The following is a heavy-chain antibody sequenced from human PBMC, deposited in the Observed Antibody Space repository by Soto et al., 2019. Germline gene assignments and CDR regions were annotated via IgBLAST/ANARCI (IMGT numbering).Heavy chain of an antibody. CDR1: GFTFSSYW. CDR3: ARAVGSYTNWFDP. Sequence: EVQLVESGGGLVQPGGSLRLSCAASGFTFSSYWMHWVRQAPGKGLVWVSRINSDGSSTTYADSVKGRFTISRDNAKNTLYLQMNSLRAEDTAVYYCARAVGSYTNWFDPWDQGTLVTVSS. V-gene: IGHV3-74*01. J-gene: IGHJ5*02. CDR2: INSDGSST. D-gene: IGHD1-26*01.